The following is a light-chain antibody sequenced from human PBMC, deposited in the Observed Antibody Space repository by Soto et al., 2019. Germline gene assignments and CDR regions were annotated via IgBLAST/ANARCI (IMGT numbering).Light chain of an antibody. Sequence: QMTQSPSSLSTSVGDRVTITCRASQGIANYLAWYQQKPGKVPKVLIYAASTLQSGVPSRFSGSGSGTAFTLTISSLQPEDVATSYCQKYNSAPWTFDQGTKVEIK. CDR3: QKYNSAPWT. V-gene: IGKV1-27*01. CDR2: AAS. CDR1: QGIANY. J-gene: IGKJ1*01.